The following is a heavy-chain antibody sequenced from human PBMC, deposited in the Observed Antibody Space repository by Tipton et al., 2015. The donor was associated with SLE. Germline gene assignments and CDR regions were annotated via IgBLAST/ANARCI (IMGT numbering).Heavy chain of an antibody. Sequence: QVQLVQSGPEVKKPGASVKVSCKASGGSFSSYGINWVRQAPGQGLEWMGRSIPIFGAPKYAQKLQGRVTITADESTGTAYMELSSLRSEDTAVYYCARGDDSYGMDVWGQGTTVTVSS. CDR2: SIPIFGAP. CDR3: ARGDDSYGMDV. D-gene: IGHD5-24*01. V-gene: IGHV1-69*18. CDR1: GGSFSSYG. J-gene: IGHJ6*02.